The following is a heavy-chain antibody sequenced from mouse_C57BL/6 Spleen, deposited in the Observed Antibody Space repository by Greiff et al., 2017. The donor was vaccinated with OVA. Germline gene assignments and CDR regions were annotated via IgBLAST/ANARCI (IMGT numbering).Heavy chain of an antibody. Sequence: EVQLVESGGGLVKPGGSLKLSCAASGFTFSSYAMSWVRQTPEKRLEWVATISDGGSYTYYPDNVKGRFTISRDNAKNNLYLQMSHLKSEDTAMYYCARGDDYDYFDYWGQGTTLTVSS. CDR3: ARGDDYDYFDY. D-gene: IGHD2-4*01. V-gene: IGHV5-4*01. J-gene: IGHJ2*01. CDR1: GFTFSSYA. CDR2: ISDGGSYT.